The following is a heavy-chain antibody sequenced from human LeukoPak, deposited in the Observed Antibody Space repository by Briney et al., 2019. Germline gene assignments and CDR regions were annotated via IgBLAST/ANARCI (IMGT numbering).Heavy chain of an antibody. CDR1: GFTFGDYG. D-gene: IGHD1-26*01. V-gene: IGHV3-20*04. Sequence: GGSLRLSCAASGFTFGDYGMSWVRQAPGKGLEWVAGINWNGGSTGYADSVRGRFTISRDNAKNSLYLQMNSLRAEDTAVYYCARYRFVVGATDSFDMWGQGTTVTVSS. CDR2: INWNGGST. CDR3: ARYRFVVGATDSFDM. J-gene: IGHJ3*02.